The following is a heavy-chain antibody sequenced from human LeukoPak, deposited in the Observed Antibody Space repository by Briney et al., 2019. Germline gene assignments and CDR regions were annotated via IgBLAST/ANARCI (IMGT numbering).Heavy chain of an antibody. Sequence: SETLSLTCTVSGGSISSYYWSWIRKPPGQGLEWIGYIYYSGSTNYNPSLKSRVTISVDTSKNQSSLKLSSVTAADTAVYYCARTNYYYYMDVWGKGTTVTVSS. CDR3: ARTNYYYYMDV. J-gene: IGHJ6*03. CDR1: GGSISSYY. CDR2: IYYSGST. V-gene: IGHV4-59*01.